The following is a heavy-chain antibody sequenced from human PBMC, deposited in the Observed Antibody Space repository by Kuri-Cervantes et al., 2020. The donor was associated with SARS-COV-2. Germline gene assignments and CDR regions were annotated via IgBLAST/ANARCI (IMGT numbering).Heavy chain of an antibody. V-gene: IGHV3-53*01. CDR1: GFTVSTNY. Sequence: GESLKISCAASGFTVSTNYMSWVRQAPGKGLEWVSIIYSGGTTYYADSVKGRFTISRDNSKNTVNLQMNSLRGEDTALYYCARAGYSTGWFPDWYFDLWGRGTLVTASS. D-gene: IGHD6-19*01. J-gene: IGHJ2*01. CDR2: IYSGGTT. CDR3: ARAGYSTGWFPDWYFDL.